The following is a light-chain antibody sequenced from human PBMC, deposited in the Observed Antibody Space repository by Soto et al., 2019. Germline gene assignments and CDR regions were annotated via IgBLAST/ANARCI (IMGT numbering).Light chain of an antibody. J-gene: IGKJ1*01. V-gene: IGKV3-15*01. CDR1: QSISIN. CDR2: GAY. CDR3: QQYNNWPPWT. Sequence: EIVMTQSPATLSVSPGERATLSCRASQSISINLAWYQQKPGQAPRLLIYGAYTRATGIPARFSGSGSGKEFTLTSSSLQSEDFALYYCQQYNNWPPWTFGQGTKVEIK.